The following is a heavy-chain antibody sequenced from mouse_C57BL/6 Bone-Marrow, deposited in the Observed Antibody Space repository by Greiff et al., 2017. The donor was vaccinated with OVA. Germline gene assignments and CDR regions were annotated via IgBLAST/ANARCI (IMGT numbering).Heavy chain of an antibody. V-gene: IGHV1-61*01. CDR1: GYTFTSYW. CDR2: IYPSDSET. CDR3: ARRYYGSPFDY. D-gene: IGHD1-1*01. J-gene: IGHJ2*01. Sequence: VQLQQSGAELVRPGSSVKLSCKASGYTFTSYWMDWVKQRPGQGLEWIGNIYPSDSETHYNQKFKDKATLTVDKSSSTAYMQLSSLTSEDSAVYYCARRYYGSPFDYWGQGTTLTVSS.